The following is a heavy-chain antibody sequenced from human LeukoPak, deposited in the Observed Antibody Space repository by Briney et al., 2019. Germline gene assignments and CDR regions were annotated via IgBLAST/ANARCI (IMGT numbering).Heavy chain of an antibody. CDR2: INEDGSGK. V-gene: IGHV3-7*01. CDR1: GFTFSNYW. CDR3: VRDDGDV. J-gene: IGHJ6*04. Sequence: GGSLRLSSVSSGFTFSNYWMKWVRQAPGKGLEWVASINEDGSGKFSVGSVKDRITISRDNTRNSLDLQINSLTVEDTAIYYCVRDDGDVWGTGTTVTVSS.